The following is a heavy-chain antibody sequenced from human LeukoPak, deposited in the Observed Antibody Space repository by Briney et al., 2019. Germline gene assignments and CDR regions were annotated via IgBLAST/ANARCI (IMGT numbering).Heavy chain of an antibody. CDR3: ARRKSYESYYMDV. V-gene: IGHV6-1*01. D-gene: IGHD3-3*01. CDR2: TYYRSKWFF. Sequence: SQTLSLTCAISGDSVSSTSSAWHWSRQSPSRGLEWLGRTYYRSKWFFDYAVSVRSRLTINPDTSTNQVSLQLTSVTPEDTAVYYCARRKSYESYYMDVWGKGTTVAVSS. CDR1: GDSVSSTSSA. J-gene: IGHJ6*03.